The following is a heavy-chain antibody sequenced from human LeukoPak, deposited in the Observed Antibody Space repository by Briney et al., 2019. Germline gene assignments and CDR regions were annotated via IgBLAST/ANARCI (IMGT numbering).Heavy chain of an antibody. J-gene: IGHJ4*02. Sequence: GGSLRLSCAASGFTFINYWMSWVRQAPGKGLEWVAVISYDESNKHYADSVKGRFTISRDTSRNTLYLQMDSLRAEDTALYYCAKDSSTGWYYFDYWGQGTVVTVSS. CDR3: AKDSSTGWYYFDY. V-gene: IGHV3-30*18. CDR1: GFTFINYW. D-gene: IGHD2-2*01. CDR2: ISYDESNK.